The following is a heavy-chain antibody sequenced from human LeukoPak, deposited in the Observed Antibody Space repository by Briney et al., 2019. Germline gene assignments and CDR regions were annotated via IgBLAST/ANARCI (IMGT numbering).Heavy chain of an antibody. CDR2: VSSNGDT. CDR1: GFTFSGSA. Sequence: PGGSLRLSCAASGFTFSGSAMHWVRQAPGKGLESVSAVSSNGDTYYLNSVKDRFTISRDNSKNTLYLQMDSLRAEDTAVYYCAREITGTFDYWGQGTLVTVSS. D-gene: IGHD4-17*01. J-gene: IGHJ4*02. CDR3: AREITGTFDY. V-gene: IGHV3-64*01.